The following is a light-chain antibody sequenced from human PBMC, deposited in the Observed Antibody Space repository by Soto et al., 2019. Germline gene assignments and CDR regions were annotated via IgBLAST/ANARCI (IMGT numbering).Light chain of an antibody. CDR3: ASWYDSLDVVV. CDR2: RNT. J-gene: IGLJ2*01. Sequence: QSVLTQPPSASGTPGQRVTISCSGSTSNIGSDTVNWYQQLPGTAPKLLIYRNTQRPSGVPDRFSGSKSGASASLAISGLQSEYEADYYCASWYDSLDVVVFGGGTKVTVL. V-gene: IGLV1-44*01. CDR1: TSNIGSDT.